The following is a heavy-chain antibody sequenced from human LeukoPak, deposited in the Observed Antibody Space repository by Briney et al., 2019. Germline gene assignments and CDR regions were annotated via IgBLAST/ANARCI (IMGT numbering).Heavy chain of an antibody. Sequence: GGSLKLSCAASGFTLSGSAMHWVRQASGSGLEWVGRIRSKTKSYATAYVASVKGRFSVSRDDSKNTAYLQMNSLKTEDTGVYYCSRADDYDDYERHFQDWGQGTLVTVSS. CDR1: GFTLSGSA. D-gene: IGHD4-17*01. CDR3: SRADDYDDYERHFQD. J-gene: IGHJ1*01. V-gene: IGHV3-73*01. CDR2: IRSKTKSYAT.